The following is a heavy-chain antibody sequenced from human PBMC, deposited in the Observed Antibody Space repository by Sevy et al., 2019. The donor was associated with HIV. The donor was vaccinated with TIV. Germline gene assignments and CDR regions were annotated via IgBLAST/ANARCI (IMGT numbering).Heavy chain of an antibody. CDR3: ARSHLAFCGGDCFSPYYFDS. Sequence: SETLSLTCSVSGGSISSYYWNWIRQPPGKGLERIGYIYSSGSTNYNPSLKSRVTISVDMSKIQFSLKLSSVTAADTAVYYCARSHLAFCGGDCFSPYYFDSWGQGTLVTVSS. V-gene: IGHV4-59*01. CDR2: IYSSGST. CDR1: GGSISSYY. J-gene: IGHJ4*02. D-gene: IGHD2-21*01.